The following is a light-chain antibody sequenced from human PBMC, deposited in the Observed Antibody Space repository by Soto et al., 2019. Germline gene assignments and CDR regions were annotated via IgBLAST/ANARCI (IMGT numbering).Light chain of an antibody. CDR3: KSYTSRSTPGV. J-gene: IGLJ3*02. Sequence: QSALTQPASVSGSPGQSITISCTGSASDVGSFDYVSWYQQYPGKAPKLIIYDVNNRLSGVSDRFSGSKSGNTASLTISGLQAEDEADYYCKSYTSRSTPGVFGGGTKLTVL. V-gene: IGLV2-14*03. CDR1: ASDVGSFDY. CDR2: DVN.